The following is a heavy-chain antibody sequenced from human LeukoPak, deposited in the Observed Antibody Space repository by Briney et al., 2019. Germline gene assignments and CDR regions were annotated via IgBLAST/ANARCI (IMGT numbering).Heavy chain of an antibody. CDR2: IIPLFGTT. CDR3: AGRVTMVSGFDP. D-gene: IGHD3-10*01. J-gene: IGHJ5*02. CDR1: GYTFTGYY. V-gene: IGHV1-69*06. Sequence: SVKVSCKASGYTFTGYYMHWVRQAPGQGLEWMGRIIPLFGTTTYAQKFQGRVTITADKSTSTAYMELNSLTSEDTAVYYCAGRVTMVSGFDPWGQGTLVAVSS.